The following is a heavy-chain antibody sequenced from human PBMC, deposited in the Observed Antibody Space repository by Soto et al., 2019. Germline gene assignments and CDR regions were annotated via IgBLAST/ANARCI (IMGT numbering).Heavy chain of an antibody. CDR2: IYYSGST. CDR1: GGSISSGGYY. CDR3: ARDIGRRGAFDI. D-gene: IGHD1-26*01. V-gene: IGHV4-31*03. Sequence: SETLSLTCTVSGGSISSGGYYWSWIRQHPGKGLEWIGYIYYSGSTYYNPSLKSRVTISVDTSKNQFSLKLSSVTAADTAVYYCARDIGRRGAFDISGQGTMVTVSS. J-gene: IGHJ3*02.